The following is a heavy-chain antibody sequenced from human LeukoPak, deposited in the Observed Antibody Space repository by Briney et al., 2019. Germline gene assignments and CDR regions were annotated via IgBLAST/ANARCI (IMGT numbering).Heavy chain of an antibody. J-gene: IGHJ4*02. D-gene: IGHD6-19*01. CDR1: GFTFSSYW. V-gene: IGHV3-53*01. CDR3: ARDSNGPAF. CDR2: IYSDGGT. Sequence: GGSLRLSCAASGFTFSSYWMHWVRQAPGKGLVWVSVIYSDGGTFYSDSVKGRFTISRDYSKSTLYLQMTSLRADDTAVYYCARDSNGPAFWGQGTLVTVSS.